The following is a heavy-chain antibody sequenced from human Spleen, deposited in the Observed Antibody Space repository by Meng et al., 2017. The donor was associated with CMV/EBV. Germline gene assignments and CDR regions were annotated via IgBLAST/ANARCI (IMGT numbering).Heavy chain of an antibody. Sequence: QEQRQQCVARPLNPSETLTLTCAVYGGSFSGYYWSRIRQPPGKGLEWIGEINHSGSTNYNPSLKSRVTISVDTSKNQFSLKLSSVTAADTDVYYCARGGQWRIRWPTDYWGQGTLVTVSS. CDR2: INHSGST. CDR3: ARGGQWRIRWPTDY. J-gene: IGHJ4*02. CDR1: GGSFSGYY. V-gene: IGHV4-34*01. D-gene: IGHD6-19*01.